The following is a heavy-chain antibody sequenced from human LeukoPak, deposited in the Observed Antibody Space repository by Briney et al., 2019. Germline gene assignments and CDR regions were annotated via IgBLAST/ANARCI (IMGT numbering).Heavy chain of an antibody. D-gene: IGHD3-3*01. CDR2: IADSGTT. Sequence: PSETLSLTCTVSGDSISSYYWSWIRQPPGKGLEWIEYIADSGTTNYNPSLKSRVTISVDTSKNQFPLKLSSVTAADTAVYYCARLNYDFWRGYYFDYWGQGTLVTVSS. V-gene: IGHV4-59*08. CDR3: ARLNYDFWRGYYFDY. CDR1: GDSISSYY. J-gene: IGHJ4*02.